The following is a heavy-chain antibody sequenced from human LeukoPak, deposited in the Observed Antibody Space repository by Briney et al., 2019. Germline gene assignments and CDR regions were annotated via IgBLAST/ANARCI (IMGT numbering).Heavy chain of an antibody. J-gene: IGHJ6*02. CDR3: ARVGGYLLYYYYYYGMDV. CDR2: INTNTGNP. CDR1: GYTSTDFP. Sequence: ASVKVSCKASGYTSTDFPINWVRQAPGQGLEWMGWINTNTGNPTYAQGFTGRFVFSLDTSVSTAYLQISSLKAEDTAVYYCARVGGYLLYYYYYYGMDVWGQGTTVTVSS. D-gene: IGHD3-22*01. V-gene: IGHV7-4-1*02.